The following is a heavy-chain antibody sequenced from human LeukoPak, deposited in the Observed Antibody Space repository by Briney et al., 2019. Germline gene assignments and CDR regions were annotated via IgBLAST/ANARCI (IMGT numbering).Heavy chain of an antibody. J-gene: IGHJ4*02. CDR3: AKVGSVVIPATAGGHY. CDR1: GFTFSSYA. V-gene: IGHV3-23*01. D-gene: IGHD2-2*01. CDR2: VSSNGGST. Sequence: PGGSLRLSCAASGFTFSSYAMSWVRQAPGKGLEWLSPVSSNGGSTYYADSVKGRFTISRDNSKNTLSLQMNSLRAEDTAVYYCAKVGSVVIPATAGGHYWGQGTLVTVSS.